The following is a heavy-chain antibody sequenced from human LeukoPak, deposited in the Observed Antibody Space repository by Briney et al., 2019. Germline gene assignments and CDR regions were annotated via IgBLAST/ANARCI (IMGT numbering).Heavy chain of an antibody. J-gene: IGHJ4*02. CDR1: GGSFSGYY. CDR3: AIRLGYCTNGVCSLFDY. Sequence: PSETLSLTCAVYGGSFSGYYWSWIRQPPGKGLEWIGEINHSGSTNYNPSLKSRVTISVDTSKNQFSLKLRSVTAADTAVYYCAIRLGYCTNGVCSLFDYWGQGTLVTVSS. D-gene: IGHD2-8*01. V-gene: IGHV4-34*01. CDR2: INHSGST.